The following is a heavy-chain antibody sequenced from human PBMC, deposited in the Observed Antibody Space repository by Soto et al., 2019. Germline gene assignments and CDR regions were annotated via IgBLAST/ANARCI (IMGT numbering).Heavy chain of an antibody. Sequence: PGGSLRLSCAASGLTFSSYGMHWVRQAPGKGLEWVAVISYDGSNKYYAESVKGRFTISRDNSKNTLYLQMNSLRAEDTAVYYCAKDREVATPLNYYYYGMDVWGQGTTVTVSS. CDR3: AKDREVATPLNYYYYGMDV. CDR1: GLTFSSYG. CDR2: ISYDGSNK. D-gene: IGHD5-12*01. J-gene: IGHJ6*02. V-gene: IGHV3-30*18.